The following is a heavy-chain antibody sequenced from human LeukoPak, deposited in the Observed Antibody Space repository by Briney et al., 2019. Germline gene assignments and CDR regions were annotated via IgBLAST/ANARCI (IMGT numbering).Heavy chain of an antibody. Sequence: GGSLRLSCAASGFAFSFYWMNWVRQAPGKGLEWVANIKEDGSEKYYMDSVKGRFTISRDNAKNSLYLQMNSLRAEDTAVYYCARPPPGYCSSTSCSSGYYYYMDVWGKGTTVTVSS. CDR2: IKEDGSEK. V-gene: IGHV3-7*01. J-gene: IGHJ6*03. D-gene: IGHD2-2*01. CDR3: ARPPPGYCSSTSCSSGYYYYMDV. CDR1: GFAFSFYW.